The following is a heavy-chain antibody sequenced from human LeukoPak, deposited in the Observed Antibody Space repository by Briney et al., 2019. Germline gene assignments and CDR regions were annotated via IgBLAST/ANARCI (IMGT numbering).Heavy chain of an antibody. CDR3: ARVGRTMTAAGFGAFDI. CDR2: VKQDGSEK. Sequence: GGSLRLSCAASGFTFSSYWMSWVRQAPGKGLEWVANVKQDGSEKYYVDSVKGRLTISRDNAKNSPYLQMNSLRAEDTALYYCARVGRTMTAAGFGAFDIWGQGTMVTVSS. J-gene: IGHJ3*02. D-gene: IGHD6-13*01. V-gene: IGHV3-7*03. CDR1: GFTFSSYW.